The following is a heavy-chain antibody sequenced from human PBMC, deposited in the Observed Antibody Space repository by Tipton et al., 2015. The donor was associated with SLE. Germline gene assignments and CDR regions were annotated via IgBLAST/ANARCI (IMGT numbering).Heavy chain of an antibody. J-gene: IGHJ4*02. CDR3: AADRVDLRIFGVVKSLDY. D-gene: IGHD3-3*01. CDR2: IVVGSGDT. CDR1: GFTFTTST. Sequence: QLVQSGPEVKKPGTSVKVSCKASGFTFTTSTVQWVRQARGQRLEWIGWIVVGSGDTNYPQKFQERVTITRDMSTSTVYMELSSLRSEDTAVYFCAADRVDLRIFGVVKSLDYWGQGTLVTVSS. V-gene: IGHV1-58*01.